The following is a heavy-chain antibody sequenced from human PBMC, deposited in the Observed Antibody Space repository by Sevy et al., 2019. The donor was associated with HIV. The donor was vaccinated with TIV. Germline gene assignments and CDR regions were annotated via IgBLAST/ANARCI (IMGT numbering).Heavy chain of an antibody. Sequence: GGSLRLSCAAFGFTFSSYWMSWVRQAPGKGLEWVANIKQDGSEKYYVDSVKGRFTISRDNAKNSLYLQMNSLRAEDTAVYYCARDQEASSTSCFDYWGQGTLVTVSS. V-gene: IGHV3-7*01. CDR3: ARDQEASSTSCFDY. CDR1: GFTFSSYW. J-gene: IGHJ4*02. D-gene: IGHD2-2*01. CDR2: IKQDGSEK.